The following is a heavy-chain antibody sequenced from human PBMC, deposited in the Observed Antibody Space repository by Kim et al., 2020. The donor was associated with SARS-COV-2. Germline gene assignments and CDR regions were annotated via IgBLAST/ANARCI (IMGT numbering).Heavy chain of an antibody. J-gene: IGHJ3*02. CDR3: ARALVVPAAIPLEPDAFDI. D-gene: IGHD2-2*02. Sequence: ASVKVSCKASGYTFTGYYMHWVRQAPGQGLEWMGWINPNSGGTNYAQKFQGRVTMTRDTSISTAYMELSRLRSDDTAVYYCARALVVPAAIPLEPDAFDIWGQGTMVTVSS. V-gene: IGHV1-2*02. CDR2: INPNSGGT. CDR1: GYTFTGYY.